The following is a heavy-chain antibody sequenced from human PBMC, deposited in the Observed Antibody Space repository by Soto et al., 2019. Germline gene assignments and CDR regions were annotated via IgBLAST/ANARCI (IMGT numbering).Heavy chain of an antibody. V-gene: IGHV3-23*01. CDR2: ISGSGGST. J-gene: IGHJ6*02. CDR3: AKRAGVDIVSAPEYYYYGMDV. Sequence: GGSLRLSCAASGFTFSSYAMSWVRQAPGKGLEWVSAISGSGGSTYYADSVKGRFTISRDNSKNTLYLQMNSLRAEDTAVYYCAKRAGVDIVSAPEYYYYGMDVWGQGTKVTVSS. D-gene: IGHD2-15*01. CDR1: GFTFSSYA.